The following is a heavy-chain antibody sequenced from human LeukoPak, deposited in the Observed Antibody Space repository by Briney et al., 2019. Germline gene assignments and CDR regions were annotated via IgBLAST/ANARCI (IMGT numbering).Heavy chain of an antibody. CDR3: ARVYSSGYWDY. J-gene: IGHJ4*02. V-gene: IGHV3-11*01. CDR1: GFTFSDYY. D-gene: IGHD3-22*01. CDR2: ISSSGSTI. Sequence: GGSLRLSWAASGFTFSDYYMSWIRQAPGKGLEWVSYISSSGSTIYYADSVKGRFTISRDNAKNSLYLQMNSLRAEDTAVYYCARVYSSGYWDYWGQGTLVTVSS.